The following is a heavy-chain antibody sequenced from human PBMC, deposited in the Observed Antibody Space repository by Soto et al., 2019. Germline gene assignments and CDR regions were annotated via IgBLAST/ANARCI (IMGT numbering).Heavy chain of an antibody. CDR1: GGSFSGYY. CDR2: INHSGST. CDR3: ARGKIVGAPLYFDY. D-gene: IGHD1-26*01. V-gene: IGHV4-34*01. Sequence: SETLSLTCAVYGGSFSGYYWSWIRQPPGKGLEWIGEINHSGSTNYNPSLKSRVTISVDTSKNQFSLKLSSVTAADTAVYYCARGKIVGAPLYFDYWGQGXLVTVYS. J-gene: IGHJ4*02.